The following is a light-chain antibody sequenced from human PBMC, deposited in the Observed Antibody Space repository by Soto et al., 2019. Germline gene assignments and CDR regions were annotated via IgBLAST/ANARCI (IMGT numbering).Light chain of an antibody. J-gene: IGKJ5*01. Sequence: EVVLTQSPVTLSLSPGERATLSCRASQSFRGLLAWYQQKPGQAPRLLIYDAYNRATGIPPRFSGSGSGTDVTRTISSLEPEDSAVYYCQQRHMLPITFGQGTRLDIK. CDR2: DAY. V-gene: IGKV3-11*01. CDR1: QSFRGL. CDR3: QQRHMLPIT.